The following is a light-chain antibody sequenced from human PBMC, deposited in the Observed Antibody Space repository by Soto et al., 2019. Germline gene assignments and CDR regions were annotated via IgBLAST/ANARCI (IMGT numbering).Light chain of an antibody. Sequence: DVVVTQSPLSLPVTLGQPASIACRSSQSLIHSDGNTYLHWFQQRPGQSPRRLIYHVSIRDSGVPDRLSVSGSGTDFTLEISRVEAEDVVVYYCMQGRHWPYTFGPGTTVDIK. V-gene: IGKV2-30*02. CDR2: HVS. J-gene: IGKJ3*01. CDR1: QSLIHSDGNTY. CDR3: MQGRHWPYT.